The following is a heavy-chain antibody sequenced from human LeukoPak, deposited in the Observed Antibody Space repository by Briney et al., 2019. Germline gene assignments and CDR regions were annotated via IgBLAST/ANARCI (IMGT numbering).Heavy chain of an antibody. CDR2: IKEDGSEE. J-gene: IGHJ4*02. CDR3: AKGVEMATISLFDY. Sequence: GGSLRLSCAASGFTFSHNWLTWVRQAPGKGLEWVANIKEDGSEEQYADSVKGRFTISRDNTKNSLSLQMNSLRAEDTAVYYCAKGVEMATISLFDYWGQGTLVTVSS. D-gene: IGHD5-24*01. V-gene: IGHV3-7*01. CDR1: GFTFSHNW.